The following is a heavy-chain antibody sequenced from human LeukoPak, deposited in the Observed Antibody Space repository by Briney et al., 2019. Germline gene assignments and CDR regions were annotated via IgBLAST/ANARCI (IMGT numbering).Heavy chain of an antibody. CDR2: NNPHSGGT. CDR1: GYIFTDYY. Sequence: GASVKVSCKACGYIFTDYYMHWVRQAPGQRLEWMGWNNPHSGGTNYAQNFQGRVTMTRDTSISTAYMELSRLRSDDTAVYYCARFDQVSETAGGYWGQGTLVTVSS. D-gene: IGHD5/OR15-5a*01. CDR3: ARFDQVSETAGGY. V-gene: IGHV1-2*02. J-gene: IGHJ4*02.